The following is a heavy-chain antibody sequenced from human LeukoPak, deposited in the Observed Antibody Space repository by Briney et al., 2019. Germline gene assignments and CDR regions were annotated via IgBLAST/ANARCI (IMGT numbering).Heavy chain of an antibody. Sequence: SVKVSCKASGGIFSSYTISWVRQAPGQGVEWMGRIIPILGIANYAQKFQGRVTITADKATSTAYMELSSLRSEDTVVYYCAREMATLSDYWGQGTLVTVSS. CDR1: GGIFSSYT. D-gene: IGHD5-24*01. CDR2: IIPILGIA. J-gene: IGHJ4*02. V-gene: IGHV1-69*04. CDR3: AREMATLSDY.